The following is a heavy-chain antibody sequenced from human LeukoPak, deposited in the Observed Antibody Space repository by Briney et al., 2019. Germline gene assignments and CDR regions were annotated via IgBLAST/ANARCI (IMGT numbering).Heavy chain of an antibody. J-gene: IGHJ4*02. V-gene: IGHV4-4*02. CDR1: GGSISGSNW. CDR3: ARGWYQLLYGFDY. D-gene: IGHD2-2*02. Sequence: SETLSLTCAVSGGSISGSNWWSWVRQPPGKGLEWIGEIYHSGSTNYNPSLKSRVTISIDKSKNQFSLKLSSVTAADTAVYYCARGWYQLLYGFDYWGQGTLVTVSS. CDR2: IYHSGST.